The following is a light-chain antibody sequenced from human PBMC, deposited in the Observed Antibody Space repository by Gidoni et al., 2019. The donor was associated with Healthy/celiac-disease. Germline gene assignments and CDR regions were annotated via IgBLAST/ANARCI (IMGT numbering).Light chain of an antibody. CDR3: GTWDSSLSAGQDV. V-gene: IGLV1-51*01. J-gene: IGLJ1*01. CDR1: SSNIGNNY. CDR2: DNN. Sequence: QSVLTQPPSVSAAPGQKVTISCSGISSNIGNNYVSWYQQLPGTAPKLLIYDNNKRPSGIPDRFSGSKSGTSATLGITGLQTGDEADYYCGTWDSSLSAGQDVFGTGTKVTVL.